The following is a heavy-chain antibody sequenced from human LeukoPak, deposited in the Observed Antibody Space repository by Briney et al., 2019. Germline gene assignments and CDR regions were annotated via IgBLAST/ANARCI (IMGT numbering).Heavy chain of an antibody. CDR3: AKGRRGRYFDWLFP. D-gene: IGHD3-9*01. CDR2: IRYDGSNK. CDR1: GFTFSSYG. J-gene: IGHJ5*02. Sequence: GGSLRLSCAASGFTFSSYGMHWVRQAPGKGLEWVAFIRYDGSNKYYADSVKGRFTVSRDNSKNTLYLQMNSLRAEDTAVYYCAKGRRGRYFDWLFPWGQGTLVTVSS. V-gene: IGHV3-30*02.